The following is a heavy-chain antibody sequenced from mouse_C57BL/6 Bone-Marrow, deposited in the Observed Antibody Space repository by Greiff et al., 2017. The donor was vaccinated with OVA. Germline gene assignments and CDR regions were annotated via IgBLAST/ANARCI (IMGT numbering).Heavy chain of an antibody. J-gene: IGHJ1*03. D-gene: IGHD2-4*01. CDR3: AREDDSWYFDV. V-gene: IGHV1-81*01. CDR2: IYPRSGNT. CDR1: GYTFTSYG. Sequence: VQLQQSGAELARPGASVKLSCKASGYTFTSYGISWVKQRTGQGLEWIGEIYPRSGNTYYNEKFKGKATLTADKSSSTAYMELRSLTSEDSAVYFCAREDDSWYFDVWGTGTTVTVSS.